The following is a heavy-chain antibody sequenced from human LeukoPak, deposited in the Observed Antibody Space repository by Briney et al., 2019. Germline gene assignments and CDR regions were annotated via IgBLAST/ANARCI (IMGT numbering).Heavy chain of an antibody. CDR1: GGSISSYY. Sequence: PSETLSLTCTVSGGSISSYYWSWIRQPPGKGLEWIGYIYYSGSTNYNPSLKSRVTISVDTSKNQFSLKLSSVTAADTAVYYCARDIGRGYYYDSSGYFTHDAFDIWGQGTMVTVSP. CDR2: IYYSGST. V-gene: IGHV4-59*01. J-gene: IGHJ3*02. D-gene: IGHD3-22*01. CDR3: ARDIGRGYYYDSSGYFTHDAFDI.